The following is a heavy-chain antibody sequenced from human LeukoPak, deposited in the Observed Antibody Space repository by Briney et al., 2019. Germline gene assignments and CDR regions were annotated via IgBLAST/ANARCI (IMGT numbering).Heavy chain of an antibody. CDR3: ARDPFCSSSTGCYFEDWFDS. J-gene: IGHJ5*01. CDR1: GFNFGDD. CDR2: ITWNGDKT. Sequence: GGSLRLSCAASGFNFGDDMSWVRPVPGKGLEWVSGITWNGDKTGYADSVRGRFAISRDNTKKSLYLQMSSLRAEDTALYYCARDPFCSSSTGCYFEDWFDSWGPGTLVTVSS. V-gene: IGHV3-20*04. D-gene: IGHD2-2*01.